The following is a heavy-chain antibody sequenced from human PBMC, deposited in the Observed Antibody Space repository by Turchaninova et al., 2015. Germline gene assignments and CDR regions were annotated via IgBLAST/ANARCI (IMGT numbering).Heavy chain of an antibody. CDR3: AKDPAVAGPIDY. J-gene: IGHJ4*02. Sequence: QVQLGESGGGVVQPGRSLRLSCAASGFTFSRYGMHWVRQAPGKGLEGVAVISYDGTNKYYADSVKGRFTISRDNSKNTLYLQMNSLRAEDTAVYYCAKDPAVAGPIDYWGQGTLVTVSS. CDR2: ISYDGTNK. D-gene: IGHD6-19*01. V-gene: IGHV3-30*18. CDR1: GFTFSRYG.